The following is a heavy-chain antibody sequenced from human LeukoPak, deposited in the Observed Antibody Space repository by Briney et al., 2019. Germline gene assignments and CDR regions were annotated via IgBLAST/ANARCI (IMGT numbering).Heavy chain of an antibody. J-gene: IGHJ4*02. V-gene: IGHV3-53*01. CDR2: IYSGGST. D-gene: IGHD4-23*01. Sequence: GGSLRLSCAASGFTVSSNYMSWVRQAPGKGLEWVSVIYSGGSTYYADSVKGRFTISRDEFKTTLYLQMNSLRAEDTAVYYCAKDPTTMVTNGLVYFDYWGQGTLVTVSS. CDR3: AKDPTTMVTNGLVYFDY. CDR1: GFTVSSNY.